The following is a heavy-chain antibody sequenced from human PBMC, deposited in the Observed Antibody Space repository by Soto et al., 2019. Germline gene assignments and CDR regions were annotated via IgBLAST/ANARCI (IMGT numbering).Heavy chain of an antibody. D-gene: IGHD3-10*01. Sequence: HLVQSGPEVKKPGASVTVSCKTSGDTFTNFGLSWVRQAPGQGLEWMGWIATYNTNRNYAQKFQGRLTLTTDTSTSTAFMELKSLGYDDTAVYYCARVLRGVVNWFDPWGQGTLVTVSS. V-gene: IGHV1-18*01. CDR1: GDTFTNFG. J-gene: IGHJ5*02. CDR2: IATYNTNR. CDR3: ARVLRGVVNWFDP.